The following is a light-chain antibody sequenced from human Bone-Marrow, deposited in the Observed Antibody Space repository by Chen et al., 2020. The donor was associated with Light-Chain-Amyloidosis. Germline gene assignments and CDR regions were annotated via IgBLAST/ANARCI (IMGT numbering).Light chain of an antibody. V-gene: IGLV2-14*01. CDR3: SSYTLTNTLV. CDR1: SSHVGGDNH. J-gene: IGLJ1*01. Sequence: QSALTQPASVTGSPGQSITISCTGTSSHVGGDNHVSWYHQHPDTAPKLMIYEVTNRPSWVPARFSGSKSDNPASLTISGLQTEDEADYFCSSYTLTNTLVFGSGTRVTVL. CDR2: EVT.